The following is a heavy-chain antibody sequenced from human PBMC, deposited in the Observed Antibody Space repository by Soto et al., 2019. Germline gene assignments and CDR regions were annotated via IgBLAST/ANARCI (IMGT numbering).Heavy chain of an antibody. D-gene: IGHD3-3*01. V-gene: IGHV4-34*01. CDR2: INHSGST. Sequence: SETLSLTCAVYGGSFSGYYWSWIRQPPGKGLEWIGEINHSGSTNYNPSLKSRVTISVDTSKNQFSLKLSSVTAADTAVYYCARGVSYYDFWSGLSAYFDYWGQGTLLTVSS. CDR1: GGSFSGYY. J-gene: IGHJ4*02. CDR3: ARGVSYYDFWSGLSAYFDY.